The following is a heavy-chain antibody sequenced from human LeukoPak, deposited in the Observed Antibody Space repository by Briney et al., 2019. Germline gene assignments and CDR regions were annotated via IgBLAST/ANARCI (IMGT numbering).Heavy chain of an antibody. CDR1: GGSIRSHENY. J-gene: IGHJ6*02. Sequence: SETLSLTCTVSGGSIRSHENYWSWIRQHPGKGLEWIGYIYHSGSTYYNPSLKSRVTISVDTSRSQFSLKLSSVTAADTAVYYCARGRIAKIVVVHSFSYGMDVWGQGTTVTVSS. CDR3: ARGRIAKIVVVHSFSYGMDV. CDR2: IYHSGST. D-gene: IGHD3-22*01. V-gene: IGHV4-31*03.